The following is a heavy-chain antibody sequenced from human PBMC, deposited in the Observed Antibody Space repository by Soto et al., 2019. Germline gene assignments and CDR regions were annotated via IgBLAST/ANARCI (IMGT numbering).Heavy chain of an antibody. D-gene: IGHD2-2*01. CDR3: AHSQCSNNTCYFMDD. J-gene: IGHJ6*02. V-gene: IGHV2-5*02. CDR2: IYWDDDK. CDR1: GFSLTTSGVG. Sequence: SGPTLVNPTQTLTLTCTFSGFSLTTSGVGVVWVRQPPGKALEWLALIYWDDDKRYSPSLKRRLTTTKDTSKNQVVLGMTTMDTLDTGTYYCAHSQCSNNTCYFMDDWGQGTTVTVSS.